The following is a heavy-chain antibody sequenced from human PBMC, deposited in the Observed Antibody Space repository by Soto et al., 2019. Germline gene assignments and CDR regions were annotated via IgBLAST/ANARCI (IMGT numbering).Heavy chain of an antibody. CDR2: IYSNGDT. J-gene: IGHJ6*02. CDR3: ARDPPGIAAAGGG. D-gene: IGHD6-13*01. CDR1: GITVSNNY. Sequence: EVQLVESGGGLVQPGGSLRLSCAASGITVSNNYMSWVRQAPGKGLECVSLIYSNGDTRYADSVKGRFTISRDNSKNKVYFQMNSLRAEATAVYYCARDPPGIAAAGGGWGQGTTVTVSS. V-gene: IGHV3-66*01.